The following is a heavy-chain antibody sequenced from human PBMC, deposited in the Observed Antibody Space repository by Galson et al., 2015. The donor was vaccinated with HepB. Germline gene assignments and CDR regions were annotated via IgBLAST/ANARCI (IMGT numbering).Heavy chain of an antibody. V-gene: IGHV3-15*01. Sequence: SLRLSCEASGFTFSNAWMSWVRQAPGKGLEWVGRIRSKTDGGTTDYAAPVKGTFTISRDDSKNTLYLQMNSLKTEYTAVYYCTKDGEYYDVLTGYSPYFFDYWGQGTLVTVSS. CDR1: GFTFSNAW. J-gene: IGHJ4*02. D-gene: IGHD3-9*01. CDR3: TKDGEYYDVLTGYSPYFFDY. CDR2: IRSKTDGGTT.